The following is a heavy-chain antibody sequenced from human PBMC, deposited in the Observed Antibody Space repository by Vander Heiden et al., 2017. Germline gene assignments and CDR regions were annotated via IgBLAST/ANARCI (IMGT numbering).Heavy chain of an antibody. Sequence: QVQLVESGGGVVQPGRSLRLSCAASGFTFSSYGMHWVRQAPGKGLEWVAVLWYDGSNKYYADSVKGRFTISRDTSKNTLYLQMNSLRAEDTALYYCARAGVEMATISWFDPWGQGTLVTVSS. V-gene: IGHV3-33*01. CDR1: GFTFSSYG. CDR2: LWYDGSNK. D-gene: IGHD5-12*01. CDR3: ARAGVEMATISWFDP. J-gene: IGHJ5*02.